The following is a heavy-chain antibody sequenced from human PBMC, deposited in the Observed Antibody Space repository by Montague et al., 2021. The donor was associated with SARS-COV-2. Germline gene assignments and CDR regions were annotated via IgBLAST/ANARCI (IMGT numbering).Heavy chain of an antibody. CDR3: ARGRSVQVSIRHFESVSSGVLDL. CDR1: RGSVKSYY. D-gene: IGHD2-8*01. V-gene: IGHV4-34*01. Sequence: SETLSLTCAVYRGSVKSYYWTWIRQAPAKGLAWICEINHSGTTSYNPTLKIRVTMSIYASKRQFSLWLNSVSAADTAVYFCARGRSVQVSIRHFESVSSGVLDLWAPGSLVIVS. CDR2: INHSGTT. J-gene: IGHJ4*03.